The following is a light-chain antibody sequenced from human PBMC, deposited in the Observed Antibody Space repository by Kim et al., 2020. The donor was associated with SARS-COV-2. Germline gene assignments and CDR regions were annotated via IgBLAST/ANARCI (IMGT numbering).Light chain of an antibody. CDR2: QDS. J-gene: IGLJ2*01. Sequence: VSPGQTASITCSGDKLWDKYACWYQQKPGQSPVLFIYQDSKRPSGIPGRFSGSNSGNTATLTISGTQAMDEADYYCQAWDSSTGVVFGGGTQLTVL. V-gene: IGLV3-1*01. CDR3: QAWDSSTGVV. CDR1: KLWDKY.